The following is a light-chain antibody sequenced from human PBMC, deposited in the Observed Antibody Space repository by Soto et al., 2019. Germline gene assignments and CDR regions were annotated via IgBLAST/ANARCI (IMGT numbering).Light chain of an antibody. V-gene: IGKV1-39*01. CDR3: QQSYSTPFLT. J-gene: IGKJ4*01. CDR1: QSISSY. CDR2: AAS. Sequence: DIQMTQSPSSLSASVGDRVTITCRASQSISSYLNWYQQKPGKAPKLLIYAASSLQSGVPSRFSGSGSGTDFTLTISSLQPEDFATYYCQQSYSTPFLTFGGVTKADMK.